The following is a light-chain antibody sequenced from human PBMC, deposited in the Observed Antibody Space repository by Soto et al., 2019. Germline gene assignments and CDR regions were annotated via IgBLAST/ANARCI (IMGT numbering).Light chain of an antibody. V-gene: IGKV1-39*01. CDR3: QQSYSTPFT. J-gene: IGKJ3*01. CDR2: AAS. CDR1: QSISSY. Sequence: DIQMTQSPSSLSASVGDRVTITCGASQSISSYLNWYQQKQGKAPKLLIYAASSLQSGVPSRFSGSGSGTDFTLTISSLQPEDFATYYCQQSYSTPFTFGPGTKVDNK.